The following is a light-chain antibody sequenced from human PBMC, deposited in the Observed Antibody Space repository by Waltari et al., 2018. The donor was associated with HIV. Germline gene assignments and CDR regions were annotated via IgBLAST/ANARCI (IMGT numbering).Light chain of an antibody. J-gene: IGKJ2*01. V-gene: IGKV3-20*01. Sequence: EIVLTQSPGTLSLSPGERATLSCRASHSVSSSYLAWYQQKPGQAPRLLIYGASSRATGIPDRFSGSGSGTDFTLTISRLEPEDFAVYYCQQFGSSPQGSRVTFGQGTKLEIK. CDR2: GAS. CDR3: QQFGSSPQGSRVT. CDR1: HSVSSSY.